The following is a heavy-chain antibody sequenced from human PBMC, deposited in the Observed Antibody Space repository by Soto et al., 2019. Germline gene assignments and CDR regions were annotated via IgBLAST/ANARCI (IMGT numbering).Heavy chain of an antibody. D-gene: IGHD1-20*01. CDR3: ARLADNLNY. V-gene: IGHV4-34*01. Sequence: PSETLSLTCAVYGGSFSGYYWSWIRQPPGKGLEWIGEINHSGSTNYNPSLKSRVTISVDTSKNQFSLKLSSVTAADTAVYYCARLADNLNYWGQGTLVTVSS. CDR1: GGSFSGYY. J-gene: IGHJ4*02. CDR2: INHSGST.